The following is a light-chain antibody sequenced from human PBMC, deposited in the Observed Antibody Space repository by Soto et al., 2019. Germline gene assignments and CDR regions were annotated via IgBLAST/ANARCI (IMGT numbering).Light chain of an antibody. CDR3: SSYTSSSTVV. V-gene: IGLV2-14*01. Sequence: QPASVSGSPGQSITISCTGTSRDVGGYNYVSWYQQHPGKAPKLMIYEVSNRPSGVSNRFSGSKSGNTASLTISGLQAEDEADYYCSSYTSSSTVVFGGGTQLTVL. J-gene: IGLJ2*01. CDR2: EVS. CDR1: SRDVGGYNY.